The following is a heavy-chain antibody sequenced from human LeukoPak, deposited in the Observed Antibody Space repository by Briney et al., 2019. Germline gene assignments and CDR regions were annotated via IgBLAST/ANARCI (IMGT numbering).Heavy chain of an antibody. V-gene: IGHV1-69*01. CDR2: IIPIFGTA. D-gene: IGHD2-21*02. CDR1: GGPFSSYA. J-gene: IGHJ5*02. Sequence: ASVKVSCKASGGPFSSYAISWVRQAPGQGLEWMGGIIPIFGTANYAQKFQGRVTITADESTSTAYMELSSLRSEDTAVYYCARDSPDAYCGGDCYFHWFDPWGQGTLVTVSS. CDR3: ARDSPDAYCGGDCYFHWFDP.